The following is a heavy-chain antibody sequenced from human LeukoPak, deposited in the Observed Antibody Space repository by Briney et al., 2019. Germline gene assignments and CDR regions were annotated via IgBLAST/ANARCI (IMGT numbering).Heavy chain of an antibody. D-gene: IGHD3-22*01. CDR3: ARDVQTNYYDSSGYHDY. CDR2: INPNSGGT. CDR1: GYTFTGYY. J-gene: IGHJ4*02. Sequence: GASVKVSCKASGYTFTGYYMHWVRQAPGQGLEWMGRINPNSGGTNYAQKFQGRVTMTRDTSISTAYMELSRLRSDDKAVYYCARDVQTNYYDSSGYHDYWGQGTLVTVSS. V-gene: IGHV1-2*06.